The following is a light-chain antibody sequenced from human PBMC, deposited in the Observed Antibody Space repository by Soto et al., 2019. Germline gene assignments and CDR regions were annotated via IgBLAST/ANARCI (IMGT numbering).Light chain of an antibody. V-gene: IGKV3-20*01. J-gene: IGKJ2*01. CDR3: QQYGSSPMYT. CDR2: GAS. CDR1: QRGSSSY. Sequence: EIVLKQSPGTLSLSPGERANLSCRASQRGSSSYLAWYQQKPGQAPRLLIYGASSRSTGIPDRYSGSGSGTDFTLTISSLEPDDFAVYYCQQYGSSPMYTFGQGTKLEI.